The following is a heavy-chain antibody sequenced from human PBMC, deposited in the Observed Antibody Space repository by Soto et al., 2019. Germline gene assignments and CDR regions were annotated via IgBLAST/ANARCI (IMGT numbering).Heavy chain of an antibody. J-gene: IGHJ4*02. CDR3: ARDVGVVTAFFDY. CDR1: GGSFSGYY. CDR2: IYYSGNT. Sequence: PSETLSITCAVCGGSFSGYYWGWIRQPPGKGLEWIGSIYYSGNTYYTPSLKSRVTISVDTSKNQFSLKLSSVTAADTAVYYCARDVGVVTAFFDYWGQGTLVTVSS. D-gene: IGHD2-21*02. V-gene: IGHV4-39*02.